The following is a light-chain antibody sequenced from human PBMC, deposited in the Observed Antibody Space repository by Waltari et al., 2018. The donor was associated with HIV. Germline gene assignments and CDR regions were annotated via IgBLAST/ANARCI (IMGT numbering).Light chain of an antibody. CDR2: QDS. CDR3: QAWDSSTVV. V-gene: IGLV3-1*01. Sequence: SYEVTQPTSVSVSPGQTASITCSGANLGDKYACWYQQRPGQSPVLVIYQDSKRPSAIPERFSGSNSGNTATLTISGTQAMDEADYYCQAWDSSTVVFGGGTKLTVL. J-gene: IGLJ2*01. CDR1: NLGDKY.